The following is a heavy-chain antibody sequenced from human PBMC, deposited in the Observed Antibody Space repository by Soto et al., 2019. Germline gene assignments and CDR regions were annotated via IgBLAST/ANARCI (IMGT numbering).Heavy chain of an antibody. D-gene: IGHD2-2*01. CDR3: AVPAAPGYFDY. CDR2: IYYSGGT. V-gene: IGHV4-39*01. CDR1: GGSISSSSYY. Sequence: PSETLSLTCTVSGGSISSSSYYWGWIRQPPGKGLEWIGSIYYSGGTYYNPSLKSRVTISVDTSKNQFSLKLSSVTAADTAVYYCAVPAAPGYFDYWGQGTLVTVSS. J-gene: IGHJ4*02.